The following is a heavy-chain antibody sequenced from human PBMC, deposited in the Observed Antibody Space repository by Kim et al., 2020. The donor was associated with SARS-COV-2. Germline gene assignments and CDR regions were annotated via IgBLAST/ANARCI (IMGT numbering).Heavy chain of an antibody. D-gene: IGHD3-9*01. Sequence: GGSLRLSCAASGFTFSNAWMSWVRQAPGKGLEWVGRIKSKTDGGTTDYAAPVKGRFTISRDDSKNTLYLQMNSLKTEDTAVYYCTTYTKRYDILTGYSELFDYWGQGTLVTVSS. CDR1: GFTFSNAW. V-gene: IGHV3-15*01. CDR3: TTYTKRYDILTGYSELFDY. J-gene: IGHJ4*02. CDR2: IKSKTDGGTT.